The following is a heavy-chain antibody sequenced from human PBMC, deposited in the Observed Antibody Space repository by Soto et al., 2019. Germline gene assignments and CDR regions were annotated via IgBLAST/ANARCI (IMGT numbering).Heavy chain of an antibody. D-gene: IGHD2-2*01. V-gene: IGHV1-46*01. J-gene: IGHJ6*02. CDR3: AREGFCSSPSGHRHYGMDV. CDR2: INPSGGST. CDR1: GYTFTSSY. Sequence: QVQLVQSGAEVKKPGASVKVSCKASGYTFTSSYMHWVRQAPGQGLEWMGIINPSGGSTSYAQKFQGRVTMTRDTSTSTVYMELSSLRSEDTAVYYCAREGFCSSPSGHRHYGMDVWGQGTTVTVSS.